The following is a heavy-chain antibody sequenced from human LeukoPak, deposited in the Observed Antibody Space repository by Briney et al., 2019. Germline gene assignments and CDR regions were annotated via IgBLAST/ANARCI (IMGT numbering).Heavy chain of an antibody. D-gene: IGHD2-2*01. Sequence: GGSLRLSCAASGFTFSSYGMHWVRQAPGKGLEWVAVISYDGSNKYYADSVKGRFTISRDNAKNSLYLQMNSLRADDTAVYYCARRYCSSTSCLIDYWGQGTLVTVSS. CDR3: ARRYCSSTSCLIDY. CDR1: GFTFSSYG. V-gene: IGHV3-30*03. CDR2: ISYDGSNK. J-gene: IGHJ4*02.